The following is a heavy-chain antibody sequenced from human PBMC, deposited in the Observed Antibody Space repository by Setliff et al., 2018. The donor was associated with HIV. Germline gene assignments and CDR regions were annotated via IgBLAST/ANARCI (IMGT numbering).Heavy chain of an antibody. Sequence: SETLSLTCTVSGGSISTYYWSWIRQPPGKGLEWIGRIYTSGSTNYSPSLKSRVTISVDTSKNQFSLKMRSVTAADTAVYYCSTSPAGEILGSRPFYFDYWGQGTLVTVSS. J-gene: IGHJ4*02. CDR1: GGSISTYY. D-gene: IGHD3-10*01. V-gene: IGHV4-4*07. CDR3: STSPAGEILGSRPFYFDY. CDR2: IYTSGST.